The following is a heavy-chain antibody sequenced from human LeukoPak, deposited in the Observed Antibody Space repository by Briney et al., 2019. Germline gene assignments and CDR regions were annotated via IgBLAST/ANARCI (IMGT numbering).Heavy chain of an antibody. CDR3: ARDAPYFDY. J-gene: IGHJ4*02. Sequence: SETLSLTCTVSGGSISSSSYYWGWIRQPPGKGLEWIGSIYYRGSTYYNPPLKSRVTISVDTSKNQFSLKLSSVTAADTAVYYCARDAPYFDYWGQGTLVTVSS. CDR1: GGSISSSSYY. CDR2: IYYRGST. V-gene: IGHV4-39*07.